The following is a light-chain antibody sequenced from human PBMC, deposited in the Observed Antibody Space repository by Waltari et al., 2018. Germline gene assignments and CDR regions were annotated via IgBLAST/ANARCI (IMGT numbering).Light chain of an antibody. CDR1: QSVLYSSNNKNY. Sequence: DVVMTQSPDSLAVSLGERATINCKSSQSVLYSSNNKNYLAWFQKKPGQPPKLLIYWASTRESGVPDRFSGSGSGTDFTLTISSLQAEDVAVYYCHHYYIPPLTFGQGTRLEIK. V-gene: IGKV4-1*01. CDR2: WAS. CDR3: HHYYIPPLT. J-gene: IGKJ5*01.